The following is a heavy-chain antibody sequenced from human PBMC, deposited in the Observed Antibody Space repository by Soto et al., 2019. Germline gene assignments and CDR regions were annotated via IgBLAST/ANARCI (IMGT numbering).Heavy chain of an antibody. Sequence: VQLVQSGAEVKKPGSSVKVSCKASGGTFSSYSINLVRQAPGQGLEWMGEIIPIFGTANYAQKFQGRVTITADESTSTAYMELSSLRSEDTAVSDCARNGGRHSGGIAYWGQGTLVTVPS. J-gene: IGHJ4*02. CDR3: ARNGGRHSGGIAY. CDR2: IIPIFGTA. V-gene: IGHV1-69*01. D-gene: IGHD1-26*01. CDR1: GGTFSSYS.